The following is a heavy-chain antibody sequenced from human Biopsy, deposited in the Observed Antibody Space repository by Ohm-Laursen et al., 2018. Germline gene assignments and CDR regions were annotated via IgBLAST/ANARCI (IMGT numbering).Heavy chain of an antibody. D-gene: IGHD3-10*01. V-gene: IGHV4-34*01. Sequence: SDTLSLTCAVYGGALRGYYLSWIRPTPREGVGGVGEIKQSGNTNYKPSLDSRVAISADTSKNQFSLNLYFVTAADTAVYFCARGLPRIAPMVRGRRTWFDPWGQGTLVTVSS. CDR1: GGALRGYY. J-gene: IGHJ5*02. CDR3: ARGLPRIAPMVRGRRTWFDP. CDR2: IKQSGNT.